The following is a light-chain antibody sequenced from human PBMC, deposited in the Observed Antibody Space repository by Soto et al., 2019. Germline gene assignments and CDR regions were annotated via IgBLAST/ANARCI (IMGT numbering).Light chain of an antibody. V-gene: IGKV3-11*01. CDR1: QSVSSY. CDR2: DAS. J-gene: IGKJ1*01. CDR3: QQRRYWPVT. Sequence: EIVLTQSPALLSMSPGEIATLSCRASQSVSSYFAWYQQKPGQAPRLLIYDASNRATGVPARFSGSGSGTDFTLTISSLEPEDLAVYYCQQRRYWPVTFGQGTKVEIK.